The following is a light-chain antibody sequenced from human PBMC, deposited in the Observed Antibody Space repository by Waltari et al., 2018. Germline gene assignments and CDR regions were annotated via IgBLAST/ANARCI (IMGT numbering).Light chain of an antibody. CDR1: TSNIGSNT. J-gene: IGLJ1*01. V-gene: IGLV1-44*01. Sequence: QSVLTQPPSASGTPGQRVTISCSGSTSNIGSNTVNWYQQFPGTAPTLRIYSNNQRPSGVPDRLFASKSGTAASLAISGLYYEDEADYYCAAWDYSLNYVFGSGTKVTVL. CDR3: AAWDYSLNYV. CDR2: SNN.